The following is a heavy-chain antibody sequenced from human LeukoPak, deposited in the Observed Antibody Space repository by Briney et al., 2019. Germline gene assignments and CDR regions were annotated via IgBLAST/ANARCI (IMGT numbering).Heavy chain of an antibody. CDR1: GYTFTGYY. J-gene: IGHJ4*02. D-gene: IGHD4-17*01. CDR2: INPNSGGT. Sequence: ASVKVSCKASGYTFTGYYMHWVRQAPGKGLEWMGWINPNSGGTNYAQKFQGRVTMTRDTSISTAYMELSRLRSDDTAVYYCAREAMMATVTTNNFDYWGQGTLVTVSS. CDR3: AREAMMATVTTNNFDY. V-gene: IGHV1-2*02.